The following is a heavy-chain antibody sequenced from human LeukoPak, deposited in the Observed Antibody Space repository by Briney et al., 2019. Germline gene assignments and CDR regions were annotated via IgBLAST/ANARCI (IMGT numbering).Heavy chain of an antibody. D-gene: IGHD2-2*01. Sequence: GTSLRLSCAMSGFPFSQHGYHWVRQAPGKGLEWTAVIWVDGTRKYYADSVEGRFTISRDNSKSTLYLQIVSLRPEDTAVYYCVAVLVPAAFWHFDVWGRGTQVTVSS. CDR2: IWVDGTRK. V-gene: IGHV3-33*01. CDR1: GFPFSQHG. CDR3: VAVLVPAAFWHFDV. J-gene: IGHJ2*01.